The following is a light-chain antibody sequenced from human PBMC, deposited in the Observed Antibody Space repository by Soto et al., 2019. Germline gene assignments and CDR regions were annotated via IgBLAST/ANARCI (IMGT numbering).Light chain of an antibody. CDR1: SSDVGGYNY. Sequence: QSVLTQPASVSGSPGQSITISCTGTSSDVGGYNYVSWYQQHPGKAPKLMLYDVSNRPSGVSNRFSGSKSGNTASLTISRPQAEDEADYYCSSYTSSSTTFVVFGGGTQLTVL. CDR3: SSYTSSSTTFVV. J-gene: IGLJ2*01. CDR2: DVS. V-gene: IGLV2-14*01.